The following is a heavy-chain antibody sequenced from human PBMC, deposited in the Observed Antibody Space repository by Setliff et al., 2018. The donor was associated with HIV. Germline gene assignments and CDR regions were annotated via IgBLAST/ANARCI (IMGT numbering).Heavy chain of an antibody. CDR1: SYSFTSYG. J-gene: IGHJ3*01. V-gene: IGHV1-18*01. Sequence: ASVKVSCKASSYSFTSYGFTWVRQAPGQGLEWMGWISAHNGHTDYAQKFQDRVTMSTDTSTTTAFMELRSLISDDTAVYYCARGVPADAYAFDLWGQGTMVTVSS. CDR2: ISAHNGHT. CDR3: ARGVPADAYAFDL. D-gene: IGHD2-2*01.